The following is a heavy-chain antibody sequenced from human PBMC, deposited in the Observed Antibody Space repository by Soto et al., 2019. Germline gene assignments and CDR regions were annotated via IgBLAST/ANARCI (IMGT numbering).Heavy chain of an antibody. CDR2: MNPNSGNT. CDR1: GYTFTSYD. CDR3: ARLGDAIRGVIFRYYYGMDV. Sequence: ASVKVSCKASGYTFTSYDINWVRRASGQGLEWMGWMNPNSGNTGYAQKFQGRVTMTRNTSISTAYMELSSLRSEDTAVYYCARLGDAIRGVIFRYYYGMDVWGQGTTVTVSS. J-gene: IGHJ6*02. V-gene: IGHV1-8*01. D-gene: IGHD3-10*01.